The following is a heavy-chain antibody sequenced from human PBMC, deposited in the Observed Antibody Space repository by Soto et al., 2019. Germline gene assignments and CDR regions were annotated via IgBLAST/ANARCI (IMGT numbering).Heavy chain of an antibody. Sequence: GRSLRLPWRASGLTFRGHASRRVSKAPGKGLEWVSAISGSGGSTYYADSVKGRFAISRDNSKNTLYLQMNSLRAEDTAVYYCAKEPRSYYRHNWFDPWGQGTLVTVSS. J-gene: IGHJ5*02. D-gene: IGHD3-10*01. CDR1: GLTFRGHA. CDR3: AKEPRSYYRHNWFDP. V-gene: IGHV3-23*01. CDR2: ISGSGGST.